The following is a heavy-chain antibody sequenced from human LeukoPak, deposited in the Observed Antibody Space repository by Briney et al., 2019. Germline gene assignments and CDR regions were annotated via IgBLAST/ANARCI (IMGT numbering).Heavy chain of an antibody. CDR2: IWYDGSNK. CDR1: GFTFSSYG. V-gene: IGHV3-33*06. J-gene: IGHJ3*02. Sequence: GRSLRLSCAASGFTFSSYGMHWVRQAPGKGLEWVAVIWYDGSNKYYADSVKGRFTISRDNSKNTLYLQMNSLRAEDTAVYYCAKLRNDDYGDTRAFDIWGQGTMVTVSS. D-gene: IGHD4-17*01. CDR3: AKLRNDDYGDTRAFDI.